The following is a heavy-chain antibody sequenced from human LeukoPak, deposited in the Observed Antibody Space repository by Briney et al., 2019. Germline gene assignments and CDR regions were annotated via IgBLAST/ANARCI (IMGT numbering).Heavy chain of an antibody. V-gene: IGHV3-23*01. J-gene: IGHJ4*02. CDR3: ASHFDSSGFYYFDY. CDR2: ISGSGSTT. Sequence: PGGSLRLSCATSGFTFSNYAMSWVRQAPGKGLEWVSTISGSGSTTYCADSVKGRFTISRDNSENTLYLQMYSLRAEDTAVYYCASHFDSSGFYYFDYWGQGTLVTVSS. CDR1: GFTFSNYA. D-gene: IGHD3-22*01.